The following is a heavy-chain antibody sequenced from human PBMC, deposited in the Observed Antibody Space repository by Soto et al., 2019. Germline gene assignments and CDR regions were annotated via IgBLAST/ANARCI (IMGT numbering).Heavy chain of an antibody. D-gene: IGHD6-19*01. CDR1: GYSISSGYY. J-gene: IGHJ6*02. V-gene: IGHV4-38-2*02. CDR3: ARDKAVAGDYFYYYAMDV. CDR2: IYHSGST. Sequence: SETLSLTCAVSGYSISSGYYWGWIRQPPGKGLEWIGTIYHSGSTYYNPSLKSRVTISVDTSKNQFSLKLSSVTAADTAVYYCARDKAVAGDYFYYYAMDVWGQGTTVTVSS.